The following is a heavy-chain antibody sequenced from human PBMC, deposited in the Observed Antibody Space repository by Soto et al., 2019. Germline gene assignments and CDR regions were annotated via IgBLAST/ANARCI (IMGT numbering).Heavy chain of an antibody. J-gene: IGHJ5*01. D-gene: IGHD2-21*01. CDR3: ARSDGYHFNWLDS. Sequence: QVQLVQSGAEVKTPGASVKVSCKASGYTFASYDMNWVRQAPGQGLEWMGWMNPNSNNTGYAQKFQGRLTMTRDIALSIAHMELSSLRNEDTAVYYCARSDGYHFNWLDSWGQGTVVTVSA. CDR2: MNPNSNNT. CDR1: GYTFASYD. V-gene: IGHV1-8*01.